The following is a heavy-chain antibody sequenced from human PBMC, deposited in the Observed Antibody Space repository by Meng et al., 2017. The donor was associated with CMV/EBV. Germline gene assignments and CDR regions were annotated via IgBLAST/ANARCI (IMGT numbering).Heavy chain of an antibody. J-gene: IGHJ3*02. CDR1: GFTLSSYG. D-gene: IGHD5-24*01. CDR2: ISSSGSTI. Sequence: GGSLRLSCTMSGFTLSSYGMHWVRQAPGKGLEWVSYISSSGSTIYYADSVKGRFTISRDNAKNSLYLQMNGLRAEDTAVYYCARGRGWLQPAVAFDIWGQGTMVTVSS. V-gene: IGHV3-48*03. CDR3: ARGRGWLQPAVAFDI.